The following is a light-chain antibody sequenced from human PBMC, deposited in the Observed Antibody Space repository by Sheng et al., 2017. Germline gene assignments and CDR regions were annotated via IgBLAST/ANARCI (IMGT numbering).Light chain of an antibody. J-gene: IGKJ3*01. V-gene: IGKV1-39*01. CDR3: QQSLNTPFT. CDR2: GAS. CDR1: QSISRY. Sequence: DIQMTQSPSSLSASVGDRVTITCRPSQSISRYLNWYQQKPGKAPNLLIHGASSLEIGVPSRFSGSGYGTDFTLTITSLQPEDFATYYCQQSLNTPFTFGLGPKWISN.